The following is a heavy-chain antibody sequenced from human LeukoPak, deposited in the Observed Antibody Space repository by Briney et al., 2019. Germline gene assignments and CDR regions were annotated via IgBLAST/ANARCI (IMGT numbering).Heavy chain of an antibody. D-gene: IGHD5-18*01. CDR2: IRSKTFGGTT. Sequence: GGSLRLSCTSSGFTFGTYAVSWFRQAPGKGLEWVAFIRSKTFGGTTEYAASVKGRFTISRDDFKSIAYLQMNSLKTEDTAVYYCTRYSGRTDYWGQGTLVSVSS. CDR1: GFTFGTYA. J-gene: IGHJ4*02. V-gene: IGHV3-49*03. CDR3: TRYSGRTDY.